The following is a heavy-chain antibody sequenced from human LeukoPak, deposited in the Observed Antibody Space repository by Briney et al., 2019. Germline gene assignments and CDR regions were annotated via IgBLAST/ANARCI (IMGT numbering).Heavy chain of an antibody. J-gene: IGHJ4*02. V-gene: IGHV4-59*04. CDR2: IYYRGST. D-gene: IGHD3-9*01. Sequence: PSETLSLTCAVYGGSFSGYYWSWIRQPRGKGLEWIGYIYYRGSTYYNPSLKSRVTISVDTSNNQFSLRVNSVTATDTAVYYCAKTVCPRLAAGLDNWGQGTLVTVSS. CDR3: AKTVCPRLAAGLDN. CDR1: GGSFSGYY.